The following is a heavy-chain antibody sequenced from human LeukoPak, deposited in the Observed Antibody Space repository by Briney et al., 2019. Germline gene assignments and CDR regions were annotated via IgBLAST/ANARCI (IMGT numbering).Heavy chain of an antibody. CDR3: AREYSGSYRHFDY. CDR2: INPNSGGT. V-gene: IGHV1-2*04. Sequence: ASVKVSCKASGYTFTGYYMHWVRQAPGQGLEWMGWINPNSGGTNYAQKFQGWVTMTRDTSISTAYMELSRLRSDDTAVYYCAREYSGSYRHFDYWGQGTLVTVSS. CDR1: GYTFTGYY. J-gene: IGHJ4*02. D-gene: IGHD1-26*01.